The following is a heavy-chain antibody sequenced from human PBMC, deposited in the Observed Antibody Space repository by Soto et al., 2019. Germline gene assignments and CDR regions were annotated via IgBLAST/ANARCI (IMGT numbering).Heavy chain of an antibody. V-gene: IGHV1-69*13. CDR3: ARPSGSYYAWFDP. Sequence: SVKVSCKASGGTFSSYAISWVRQAPGQGLEWMGGIIPIFGTANYAQKFQGRVTITADESTSTAYMELSSLRSEDTAVYYCARPSGSYYAWFDPWGQGTLVTVSS. D-gene: IGHD1-26*01. J-gene: IGHJ5*02. CDR1: GGTFSSYA. CDR2: IIPIFGTA.